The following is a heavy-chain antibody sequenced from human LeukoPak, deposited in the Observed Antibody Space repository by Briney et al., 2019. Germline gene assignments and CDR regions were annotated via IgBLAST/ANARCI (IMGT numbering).Heavy chain of an antibody. CDR3: AREEYSSSNYAFDI. Sequence: SETLSLTCTVSGGSISSSSYYWGWIRQPPGKGLEWIGSIYYSGSTYYNPSLKSRVTISVDTSKNQFSLKLSSVTAADTAVYYCAREEYSSSNYAFDIWGQGTMVTVSS. CDR2: IYYSGST. D-gene: IGHD6-6*01. CDR1: GGSISSSSYY. J-gene: IGHJ3*02. V-gene: IGHV4-39*07.